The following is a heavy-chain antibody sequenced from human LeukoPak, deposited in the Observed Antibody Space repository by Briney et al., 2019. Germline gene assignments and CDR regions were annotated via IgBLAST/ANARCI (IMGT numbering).Heavy chain of an antibody. CDR3: ATGIATHFRGSDS. CDR1: GSSFSNYW. D-gene: IGHD1-1*01. CDR2: INEDGSER. V-gene: IGHV3-7*01. J-gene: IGHJ4*02. Sequence: GGSLRLSCAACGSSFSNYWMHWVGQAPGKGGEGVANINEDGSERNYVDSVKGGFTIYRDNDKKALYLQMNNLRAEDTDVYYWATGIATHFRGSDSWGQGTLVTVSS.